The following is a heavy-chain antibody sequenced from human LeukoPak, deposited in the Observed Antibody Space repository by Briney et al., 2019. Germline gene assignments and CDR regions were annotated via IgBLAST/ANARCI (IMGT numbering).Heavy chain of an antibody. V-gene: IGHV3-23*01. Sequence: GGSLRLSCAASGFTFSSNGMSWVRQDPGRGLEWVSVIIGSGGSPDYTDSVKGRFTISRDNSKNTLYLQMNSLRAEDTAVYYCAKGGETIMYPTSCSDYSGQGNLVT. CDR3: AKGGETIMYPTSCSDY. CDR2: IIGSGGSP. D-gene: IGHD2-2*01. J-gene: IGHJ4*02. CDR1: GFTFSSNG.